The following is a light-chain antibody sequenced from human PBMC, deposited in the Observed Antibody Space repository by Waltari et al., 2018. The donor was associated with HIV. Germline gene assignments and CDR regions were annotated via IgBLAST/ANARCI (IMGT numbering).Light chain of an antibody. CDR1: QDISKY. J-gene: IGKJ4*01. CDR2: DAS. Sequence: DVQMTQSPSSLSASVGDRVTITCQASQDISKYLNRFQQKPGKAPKLLIYDASNLKTGVPSRFSGSGSGTDFTFTISSLQPEDIATYYCQQYDNLPLTFGGGTKVELK. V-gene: IGKV1-33*01. CDR3: QQYDNLPLT.